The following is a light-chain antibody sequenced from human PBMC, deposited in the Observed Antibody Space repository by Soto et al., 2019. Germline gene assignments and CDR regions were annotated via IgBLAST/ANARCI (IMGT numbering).Light chain of an antibody. V-gene: IGKV4-1*01. J-gene: IGKJ2*01. CDR3: QQYYGTPLT. CDR2: WAS. CDR1: QSVLYSSNNKNY. Sequence: DIVMTQSPDSLAVSPGERATINCKSSQSVLYSSNNKNYLAWYQQKPGQPPKLLIYWASTRESGVPDRFSGSGSGTDFTLTISSLQAEDVAVYYCQQYYGTPLTFGQGTKLEIK.